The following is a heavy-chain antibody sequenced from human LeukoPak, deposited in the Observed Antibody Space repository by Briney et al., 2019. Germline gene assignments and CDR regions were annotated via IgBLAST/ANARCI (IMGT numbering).Heavy chain of an antibody. V-gene: IGHV4-39*07. J-gene: IGHJ6*03. CDR3: ARVTSYGEYYYYYYYMDV. D-gene: IGHD5-18*01. CDR2: IYYSGST. Sequence: PSETLSLTCAVYGGSFSSYYWGWIRQPPGKGLEWIGSIYYSGSTYYNPSLKSRVTISVDTSKNQFSLKLSSVTAADTAVYYCARVTSYGEYYYYYYYMDVWGKGTTVTVSS. CDR1: GGSFSSYY.